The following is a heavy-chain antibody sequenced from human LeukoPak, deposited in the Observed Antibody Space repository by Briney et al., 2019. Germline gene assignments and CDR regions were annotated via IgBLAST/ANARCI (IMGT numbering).Heavy chain of an antibody. V-gene: IGHV3-23*01. J-gene: IGHJ4*02. CDR3: AKGGDSSGYYDFDY. CDR1: GFTFSSYA. Sequence: GGSLRLSCAASGFTFSSYAMSWVRQAPGKGLEWVSAISGSGGSTYYADSEKGRFTISRDNSKNTLYLQMNSLRAEDTAVYYCAKGGDSSGYYDFDYWGQGTLVTVSS. CDR2: ISGSGGST. D-gene: IGHD3-22*01.